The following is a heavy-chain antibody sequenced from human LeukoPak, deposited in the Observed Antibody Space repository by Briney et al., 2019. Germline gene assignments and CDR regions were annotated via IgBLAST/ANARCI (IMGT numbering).Heavy chain of an antibody. J-gene: IGHJ5*02. CDR2: IKTDGSST. V-gene: IGHV3-74*01. CDR3: AKDAYSGSFGP. D-gene: IGHD1-26*01. CDR1: GFTFSSYA. Sequence: PGGSLRLSCAASGFTFSSYAMSWVRQAPGKGLVWVSHIKTDGSSTNYADSVKGRFTISRDDAKNTLYLQMNSLRAEDTAVYYCAKDAYSGSFGPWGQGTLVTV.